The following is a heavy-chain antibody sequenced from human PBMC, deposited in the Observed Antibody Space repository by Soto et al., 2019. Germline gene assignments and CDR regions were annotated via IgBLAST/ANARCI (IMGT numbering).Heavy chain of an antibody. CDR1: GFTFSSYG. V-gene: IGHV3-33*01. CDR2: IWYDGSNK. CDR3: ARDGVYGDYGVY. D-gene: IGHD4-17*01. J-gene: IGHJ4*02. Sequence: GGSLRLSCAASGFTFSSYGMHWVRQAPGKGLEWVAVIWYDGSNKYYADSVKGRFTISRDNSKNTLYLQMNSLRAKDTAVYYCARDGVYGDYGVYWGQGTLVTVSS.